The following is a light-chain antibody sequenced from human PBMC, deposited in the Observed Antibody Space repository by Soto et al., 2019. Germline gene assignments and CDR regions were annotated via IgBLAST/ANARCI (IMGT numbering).Light chain of an antibody. Sequence: QSALTQPASVSGSPGQSITISCTGTSGDVGGYYYVSWYQQLPGKAPILMISDVSNRPSGASNRCSGSKSANSASLTISGSQAEDDSYYSSCSDTAGGTIFGTGTKLTVL. CDR1: SGDVGGYYY. J-gene: IGLJ1*01. V-gene: IGLV2-14*01. CDR3: CSDTAGGTI. CDR2: DVS.